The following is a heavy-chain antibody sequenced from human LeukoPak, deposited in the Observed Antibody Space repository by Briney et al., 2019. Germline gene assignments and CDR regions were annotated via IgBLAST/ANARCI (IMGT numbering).Heavy chain of an antibody. CDR2: ITGSGGST. J-gene: IGHJ4*02. CDR3: AKATLGSCSGARCYPFDY. Sequence: GGSLRLSCAASGFTFSTYAINWVRQAPGKGLEWVSAITGSGGSTYIADSVKGRLTISRDNSKNTLYLQINSLRAEDTAVYYCAKATLGSCSGARCYPFDYWGQGTLVTVSS. D-gene: IGHD2-15*01. V-gene: IGHV3-23*01. CDR1: GFTFSTYA.